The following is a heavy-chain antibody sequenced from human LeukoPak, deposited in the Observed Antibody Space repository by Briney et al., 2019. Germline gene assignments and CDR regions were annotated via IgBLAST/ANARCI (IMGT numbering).Heavy chain of an antibody. CDR1: GFTFSSYW. CDR3: AREKDSSSWYEYYFDY. J-gene: IGHJ4*02. D-gene: IGHD6-13*01. Sequence: GGSLRLSCAASGFTFSSYWMSWVRQAPGKGLEWVANIKQDGSEKYYVDSVKGRFTISRDNAKNSLYLQMNSLRAEDTAVYYCAREKDSSSWYEYYFDYWGQGTLVTVSS. V-gene: IGHV3-7*01. CDR2: IKQDGSEK.